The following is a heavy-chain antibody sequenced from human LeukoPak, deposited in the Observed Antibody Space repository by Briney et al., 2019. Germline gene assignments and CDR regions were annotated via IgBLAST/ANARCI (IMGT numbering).Heavy chain of an antibody. Sequence: GGSLRLSCAASGFTFSSYGMHWVRQAPGKGLEWVAVISYDGSNEYYADSVKGRFTISRDNSKNTLYLQMNSLRAEDTAVYYCATTYSSGWYGDYWGQGTLVTVSS. CDR2: ISYDGSNE. V-gene: IGHV3-30*03. D-gene: IGHD6-19*01. J-gene: IGHJ4*02. CDR1: GFTFSSYG. CDR3: ATTYSSGWYGDY.